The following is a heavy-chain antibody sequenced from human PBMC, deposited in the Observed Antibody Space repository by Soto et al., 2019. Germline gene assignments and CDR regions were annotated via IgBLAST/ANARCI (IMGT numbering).Heavy chain of an antibody. CDR1: GYTFTSYY. CDR2: INPSGGST. Sequence: ASVKVSCKASGYTFTSYYMHWVRRAPGQGLEWMGIINPSGGSTSYAQKFQGRVTMTRDTSTSTAYMELSSLRSEDTAVYYCARALAYYYYGMDVWGQGTTVTVSS. V-gene: IGHV1-46*01. J-gene: IGHJ6*02. D-gene: IGHD3-3*02. CDR3: ARALAYYYYGMDV.